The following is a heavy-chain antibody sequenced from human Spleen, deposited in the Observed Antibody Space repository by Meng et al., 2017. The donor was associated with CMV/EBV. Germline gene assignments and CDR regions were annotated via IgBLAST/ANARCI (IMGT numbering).Heavy chain of an antibody. Sequence: GESLKISCAASGFTFSNYAMTWVRQAPGKGLEWVSSISGSGDSTYYADSVKGRLTISRDNSKNTLYLRMDGLRAEDTAVYYCAKGQFFYESGGYLILDSWGQGALVTVSS. V-gene: IGHV3-23*01. CDR2: ISGSGDST. CDR3: AKGQFFYESGGYLILDS. CDR1: GFTFSNYA. D-gene: IGHD3-22*01. J-gene: IGHJ4*02.